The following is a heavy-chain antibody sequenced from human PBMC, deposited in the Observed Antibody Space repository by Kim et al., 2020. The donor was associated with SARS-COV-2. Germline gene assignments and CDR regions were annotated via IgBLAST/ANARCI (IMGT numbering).Heavy chain of an antibody. V-gene: IGHV3-49*04. D-gene: IGHD2-15*01. CDR2: IRSKAYGGTT. CDR3: TREFGGYCSGGSCDATYYYYYYMDV. CDR1: GFTFGDYA. J-gene: IGHJ6*03. Sequence: GGSLRLSCTASGFTFGDYAMSWVRQAPGKGLEWVGFIRSKAYGGTTEYAASVKGRFTISRDDSKSIAYLQMNSLKTEDTAVYYCTREFGGYCSGGSCDATYYYYYYMDVWGKGTTVTVSS.